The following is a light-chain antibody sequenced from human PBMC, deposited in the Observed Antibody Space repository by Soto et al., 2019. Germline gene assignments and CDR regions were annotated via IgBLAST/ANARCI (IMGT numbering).Light chain of an antibody. Sequence: EIVLTQSPGTLSLSPGERATLSCRASHSVRSSYLAWYQQKPGQAPRLLIYGASSRATGIPDRFSGSGSGTAFTLTISSLEPEDFAVYYCQQYGNSPPYTFGQGTKLEIK. CDR3: QQYGNSPPYT. CDR2: GAS. CDR1: HSVRSSY. J-gene: IGKJ2*01. V-gene: IGKV3-20*01.